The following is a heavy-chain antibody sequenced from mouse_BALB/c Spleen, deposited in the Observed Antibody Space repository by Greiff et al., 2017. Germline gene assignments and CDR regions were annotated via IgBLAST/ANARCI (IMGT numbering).Heavy chain of an antibody. CDR3: ARGRWDVAY. D-gene: IGHD4-1*01. Sequence: EVQLVESGGGLVKPGGSLKLSCAASGFTFSSYAMSWVRQTPEKRLEWVASISSGGSTYYPDSVKGRFTISRDNARNILYLQMSSLRSKDTAMYYCARGRWDVAYWGQGTLVTVSA. CDR1: GFTFSSYA. V-gene: IGHV5-6-5*01. J-gene: IGHJ3*01. CDR2: ISSGGST.